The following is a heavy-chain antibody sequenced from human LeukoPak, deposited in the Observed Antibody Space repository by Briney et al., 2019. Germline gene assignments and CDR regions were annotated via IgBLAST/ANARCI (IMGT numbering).Heavy chain of an antibody. CDR2: ISYDGRDE. CDR1: GFSFGDYA. CDR3: AREDRGWYPAY. V-gene: IGHV3-30*04. J-gene: IGHJ4*02. D-gene: IGHD6-19*01. Sequence: HPGGSLRLSCAAPGFSFGDYAIHWVRQAPGKGLEWVALISYDGRDEYYADSVKGRFTISRDNPKNTVSLQMNSLRPEDTAVYYCAREDRGWYPAYWGQGTLVTVSS.